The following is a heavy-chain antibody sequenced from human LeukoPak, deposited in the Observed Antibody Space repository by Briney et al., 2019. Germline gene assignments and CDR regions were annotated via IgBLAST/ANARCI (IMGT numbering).Heavy chain of an antibody. J-gene: IGHJ4*02. CDR3: ASAPGAYSVAAFTTRPYYFDY. Sequence: SETLSLTCTVSGGSIRSYFGNWIRQPPGKGLEWIGYISYIGSTNYNPSLKSRVTISVDTSKNQFSLKLSSVTAADTAVYYCASAPGAYSVAAFTTRPYYFDYWGQGTLVTVSS. CDR1: GGSIRSYF. CDR2: ISYIGST. V-gene: IGHV4-59*12. D-gene: IGHD2-15*01.